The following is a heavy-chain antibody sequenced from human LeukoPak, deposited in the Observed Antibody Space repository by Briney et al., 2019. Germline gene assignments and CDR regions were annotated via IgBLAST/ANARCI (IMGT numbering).Heavy chain of an antibody. Sequence: GGSLRLSCAASGFTFSSYWMSWVRQAPGKGLEWVANIKQDGSEKYYVDSVKGRFTISRDNAKNSLYLQMYSLRAEDTAVYYCARERCSGGSCYSHYYYGMDVWGQGTTVTVSS. CDR2: IKQDGSEK. D-gene: IGHD2-15*01. CDR3: ARERCSGGSCYSHYYYGMDV. CDR1: GFTFSSYW. V-gene: IGHV3-7*01. J-gene: IGHJ6*02.